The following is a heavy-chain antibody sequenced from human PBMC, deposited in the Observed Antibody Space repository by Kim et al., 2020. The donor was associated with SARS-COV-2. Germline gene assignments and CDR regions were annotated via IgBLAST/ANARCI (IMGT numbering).Heavy chain of an antibody. CDR2: IKQDGSEK. Sequence: GGSLRLSCAASGFTFSSYWMSWVRQAPGKGLEWVANIKQDGSEKYYVDSVKGRFTISRDNAKNSLYLQMNSLRAEDTAVYYCARGLSYSSSWSGWFDPWGQGTLVTVSS. D-gene: IGHD6-13*01. CDR1: GFTFSSYW. J-gene: IGHJ5*02. CDR3: ARGLSYSSSWSGWFDP. V-gene: IGHV3-7*01.